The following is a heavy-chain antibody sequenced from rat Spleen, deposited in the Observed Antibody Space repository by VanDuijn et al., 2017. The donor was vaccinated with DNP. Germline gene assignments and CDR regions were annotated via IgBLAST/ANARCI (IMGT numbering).Heavy chain of an antibody. Sequence: QVQMKETGPGLVQTTQTLSVTCTVSGFSLTSYGVHWVRQAPGKGLEWMGILWGGGSTNYNSALKSRLSISRDNSKSQVFLTMNSLQTDDTAVYYCAAYYGYNSYYFDYWGQGVMVTVSS. D-gene: IGHD1-9*01. CDR1: GFSLTSYG. CDR2: LWGGGST. V-gene: IGHV2-77*01. J-gene: IGHJ2*01. CDR3: AAYYGYNSYYFDY.